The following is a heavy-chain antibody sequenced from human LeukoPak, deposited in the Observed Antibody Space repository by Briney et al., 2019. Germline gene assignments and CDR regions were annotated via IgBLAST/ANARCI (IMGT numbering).Heavy chain of an antibody. CDR1: GFTFSSYG. J-gene: IGHJ4*02. CDR3: ASTYYYDSSGYFDY. V-gene: IGHV3-30*03. CDR2: ISYDGSNK. Sequence: GSLRLSCAASGFTFSSYGMHWVRQAPGKGLEWVAVISYDGSNKYYADSVKGRFTISRDNSKNTLYLQMNSLRAEDTAVYYCASTYYYDSSGYFDYWGQGTLVTVSS. D-gene: IGHD3-22*01.